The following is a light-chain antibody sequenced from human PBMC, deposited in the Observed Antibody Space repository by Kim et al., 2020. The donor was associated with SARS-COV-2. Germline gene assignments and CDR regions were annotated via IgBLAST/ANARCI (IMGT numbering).Light chain of an antibody. CDR1: SLGNYY. CDR2: GKS. Sequence: ALGTHCRMKCQGDSLGNYYASWYQQKPGQAPVVVIYGKSNRLSGIPDRFSGSNSGDTASLTITGAQAEDEADYYCNSRDSNTNHLVFGGGTQLTVL. V-gene: IGLV3-19*01. J-gene: IGLJ2*01. CDR3: NSRDSNTNHLV.